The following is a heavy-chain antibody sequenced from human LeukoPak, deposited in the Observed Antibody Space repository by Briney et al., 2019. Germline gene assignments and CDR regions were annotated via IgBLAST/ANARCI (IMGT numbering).Heavy chain of an antibody. CDR3: ARRNDFDI. CDR1: GGSITGYH. J-gene: IGHJ3*02. V-gene: IGHV4-4*08. CDR2: IYSSEAT. Sequence: PSETLSLTCTVSGGSITGYHWSWIRQPPGKGLEWIGYIYSSEATNYKPSLKSRVTISADTSKNQFSLKLTSVTAADTAIYYCARRNDFDIWGQGTMVTVSS.